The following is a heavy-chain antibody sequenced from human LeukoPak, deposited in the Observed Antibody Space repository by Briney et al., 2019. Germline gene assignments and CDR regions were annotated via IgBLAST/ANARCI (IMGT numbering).Heavy chain of an antibody. V-gene: IGHV4-4*07. CDR1: GVSISSYY. CDR2: ISSSGST. J-gene: IGHJ4*02. CDR3: AMVATGTMADY. D-gene: IGHD1-1*01. Sequence: PSETLSLTCTVSGVSISSYYWSWVRQPAGKGLEWIGRISSSGSTDYNPSLKSRVTMSVGTSRNQFSLKLSSVTAADTAVYYCAMVATGTMADYWGQGTLLTVSS.